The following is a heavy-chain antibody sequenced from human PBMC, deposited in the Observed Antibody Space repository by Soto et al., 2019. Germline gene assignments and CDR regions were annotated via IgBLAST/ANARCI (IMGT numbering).Heavy chain of an antibody. CDR3: ARGDRGAFDL. CDR1: GFTFSYYW. D-gene: IGHD1-26*01. J-gene: IGHJ3*01. V-gene: IGHV3-74*01. CDR2: IHSDGSST. Sequence: EVQLVESGGGLVRPGGSLRLSCAASGFTFSYYWMHWVRQAPGKGLVWVSRIHSDGSSTTYADFVKGRFIISRDKARNSVDLKMTSVRVGDTAVYYCARGDRGAFDLWGQGTVVTVSS.